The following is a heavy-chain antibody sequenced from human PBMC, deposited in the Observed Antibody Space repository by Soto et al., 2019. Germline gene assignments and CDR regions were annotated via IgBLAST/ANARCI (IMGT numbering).Heavy chain of an antibody. Sequence: ASVKVSCKVSGYTLTELSMHSVRQAPGKGLEWMGGFDPEDGETIYAQKFQGRVTMTEDTSTDTAYMELSSLRSEDTAAYYCATDSSMVRGVHFDYWGQGTLVTVSS. D-gene: IGHD3-10*01. V-gene: IGHV1-24*01. J-gene: IGHJ4*02. CDR2: FDPEDGET. CDR1: GYTLTELS. CDR3: ATDSSMVRGVHFDY.